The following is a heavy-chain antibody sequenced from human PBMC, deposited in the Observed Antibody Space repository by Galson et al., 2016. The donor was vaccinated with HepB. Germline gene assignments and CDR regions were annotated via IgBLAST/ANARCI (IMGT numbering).Heavy chain of an antibody. D-gene: IGHD5-24*01. CDR1: GGSISSGGYY. J-gene: IGHJ4*02. CDR2: IYYSGST. Sequence: TLSLTCTVSGGSISSGGYYWSWIRQHPGKGLEWIGYIYYSGSTYYNPSLKSRVPISVDTSKNQFSLKLSSVAAADTAVYYCAREVDGYDDYWGQGTLVTVSS. V-gene: IGHV4-31*03. CDR3: AREVDGYDDY.